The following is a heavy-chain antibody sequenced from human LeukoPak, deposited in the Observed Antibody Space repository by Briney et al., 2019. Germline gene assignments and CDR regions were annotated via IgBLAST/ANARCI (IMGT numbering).Heavy chain of an antibody. CDR2: ISGSSSYT. CDR3: TRGGGYNSNDY. J-gene: IGHJ4*02. D-gene: IGHD5-24*01. Sequence: GGSLRLSCVASGFTFSDYYMSWIRQAPGKGLEWVSYISGSSSYTNYADSVKGRFTISRDNAKNLLNLQMDSLRAEDTAVYYCTRGGGYNSNDYWGQGALVTVSS. V-gene: IGHV3-11*05. CDR1: GFTFSDYY.